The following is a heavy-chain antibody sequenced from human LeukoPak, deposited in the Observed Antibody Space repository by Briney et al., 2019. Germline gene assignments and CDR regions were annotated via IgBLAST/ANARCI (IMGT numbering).Heavy chain of an antibody. D-gene: IGHD1-20*01. CDR1: GDSITNTRYY. CDR2: VYYTGNT. V-gene: IGHV4-39*01. Sequence: SETLSLTCTVSGDSITNTRYYWGWIRQPPGKGLEWIGSVYYTGNTYYNPSLKSRVTVSVDTSKNQFSLKLNSVTAADTAAHYCASLNWNHGDTYYFDYWGQGTLVTVSS. CDR3: ASLNWNHGDTYYFDY. J-gene: IGHJ4*02.